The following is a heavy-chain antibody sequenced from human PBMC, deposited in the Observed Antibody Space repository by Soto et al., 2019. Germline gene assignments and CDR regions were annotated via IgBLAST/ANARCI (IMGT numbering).Heavy chain of an antibody. D-gene: IGHD3-3*01. CDR1: GGSISSYY. J-gene: IGHJ5*02. V-gene: IGHV4-59*01. CDR3: ARDLRTDDFWSGYYSWFDP. CDR2: IYYSGST. Sequence: SETLSLTCTVSGGSISSYYWSWIRQPPGKGLEWIGYIYYSGSTNYNPSLKSRVTISVDTSKNQFSLKLSSVTAADTAVYYCARDLRTDDFWSGYYSWFDPWGQGTLVTVSS.